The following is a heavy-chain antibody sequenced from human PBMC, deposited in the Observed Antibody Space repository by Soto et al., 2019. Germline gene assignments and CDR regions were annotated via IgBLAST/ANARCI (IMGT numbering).Heavy chain of an antibody. J-gene: IGHJ5*02. CDR3: ARDDSSGYYLP. CDR1: GYTFTSYY. CDR2: IDPSGGST. Sequence: ASVKVSCKASGYTFTSYYMHWVRQAPGQGLEWMGIIDPSGGSTSYAQKFQGRVTMTRDTSTSTVYMELSSLRSEDTAVYYCARDDSSGYYLPWGQGTLVTVSS. D-gene: IGHD3-22*01. V-gene: IGHV1-46*01.